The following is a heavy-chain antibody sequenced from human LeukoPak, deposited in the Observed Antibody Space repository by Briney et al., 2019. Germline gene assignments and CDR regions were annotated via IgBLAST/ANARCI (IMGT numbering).Heavy chain of an antibody. Sequence: ASVKVSCKASGYTFTSYYMHWVRQAPGQGLEWMGIINPTSSNTIYAQKFQGRVTMTRDTSTSTVYVQLSSLESEDTAVYYCARDPGLTSSYYYMDVWGKGTTVTVSS. CDR1: GYTFTSYY. CDR3: ARDPGLTSSYYYMDV. V-gene: IGHV1-46*01. CDR2: INPTSSNT. J-gene: IGHJ6*03. D-gene: IGHD1-14*01.